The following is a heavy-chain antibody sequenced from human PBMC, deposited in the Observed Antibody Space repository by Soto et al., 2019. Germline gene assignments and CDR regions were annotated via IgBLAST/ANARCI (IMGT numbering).Heavy chain of an antibody. Sequence: ETLSLTCTVSGGSISSYFYIWVRQPPGKGLEWIGSVYYTGTTDYNPSLKSRVTISVDTSKTQFSLNLRSATAADTAVYYCARDLAAVPRAFDYWGRGTLVTVSS. CDR3: ARDLAAVPRAFDY. D-gene: IGHD6-13*01. V-gene: IGHV4-59*01. CDR2: VYYTGTT. J-gene: IGHJ4*02. CDR1: GGSISSYF.